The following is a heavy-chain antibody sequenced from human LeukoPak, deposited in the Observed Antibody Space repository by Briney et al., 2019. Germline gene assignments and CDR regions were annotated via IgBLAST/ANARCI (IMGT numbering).Heavy chain of an antibody. CDR2: MYYRGST. D-gene: IGHD3-10*01. CDR1: GGSISSSSYY. J-gene: IGHJ5*01. CDR3: AKGRAQWFGELLSGSRNGFDS. V-gene: IGHV4-39*07. Sequence: SETLSLTCSVSGGSISSSSYYWGWIRQPPGKGLEWIANMYYRGSTYYNPSLKSRVTISVDTSKNQFSLKLSSVTAADTAVYYCAKGRAQWFGELLSGSRNGFDSWGQGTLVTVSS.